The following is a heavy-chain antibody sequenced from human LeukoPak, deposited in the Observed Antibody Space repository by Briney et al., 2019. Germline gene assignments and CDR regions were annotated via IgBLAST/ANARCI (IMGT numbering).Heavy chain of an antibody. D-gene: IGHD3-22*01. CDR2: ISSTSSYI. CDR1: GFTFSTYS. V-gene: IGHV3-21*01. J-gene: IGHJ4*02. Sequence: PGGSLRLSCAASGFTFSTYSMNWVRQAPGKGLEWVSSISSTSSYIYYADSVRGRFTISRDNAKNSLYLQMNSLRAEDTAVYYCARRRYYDSSEVFGYWGQGTLVTASS. CDR3: ARRRYYDSSEVFGY.